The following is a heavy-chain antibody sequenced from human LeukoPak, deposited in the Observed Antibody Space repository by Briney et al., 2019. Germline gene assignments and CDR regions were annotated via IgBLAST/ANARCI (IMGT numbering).Heavy chain of an antibody. Sequence: SETLSLTCTVSGGSISSSSYYWGWIRQPPGKGLEWIGSIYYSGSTYYNPSLKSRVTISVDTSKNQFSLKLSSVTAADTAVYYCASTHALLYGDSFDYWGQGTLVTVSS. CDR2: IYYSGST. CDR3: ASTHALLYGDSFDY. V-gene: IGHV4-39*07. J-gene: IGHJ4*02. CDR1: GGSISSSSYY. D-gene: IGHD4-17*01.